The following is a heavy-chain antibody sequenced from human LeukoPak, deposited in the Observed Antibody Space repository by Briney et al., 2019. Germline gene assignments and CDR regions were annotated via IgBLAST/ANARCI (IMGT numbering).Heavy chain of an antibody. CDR2: IKQDGTKT. Sequence: GGSLRLSCAASGFTFTRYWMSWVRQAPGKGLELVANIKQDGTKTEYVDSVKGRFTISRDNAKNSLYLQMNNVRAEDTAVYYCARWRGAQSEFEYWGQGTLVTVSS. V-gene: IGHV3-7*01. CDR1: GFTFTRYW. J-gene: IGHJ4*02. D-gene: IGHD3-3*01. CDR3: ARWRGAQSEFEY.